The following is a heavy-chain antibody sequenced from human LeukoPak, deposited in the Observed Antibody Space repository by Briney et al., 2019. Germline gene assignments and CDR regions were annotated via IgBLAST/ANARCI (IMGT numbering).Heavy chain of an antibody. CDR2: IYPGESDT. CDR1: GYSFTSYW. CDR3: ARGLASIAARPFWFDP. Sequence: GESLKISCKGSGYSFTSYWIGWVRQMHGKGLEWMGIIYPGESDTRYSPSFQGSVTISAYKSISTAYLQWSSLKASDTAMYYCARGLASIAARPFWFDPWGQGTLVTVSS. J-gene: IGHJ5*02. D-gene: IGHD6-6*01. V-gene: IGHV5-51*01.